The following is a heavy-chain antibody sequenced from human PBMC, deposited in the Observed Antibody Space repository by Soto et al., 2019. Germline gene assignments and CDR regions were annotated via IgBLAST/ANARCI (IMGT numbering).Heavy chain of an antibody. D-gene: IGHD3-22*01. V-gene: IGHV3-21*01. Sequence: GGSLRLSCAASGFTFSSYSMNWVRQAPGKGLEWVSSISSSSSYIYYADSVKGRFTISRDNAKNSLYLQMNSLRAEDTAVYYCARYYDSSGYYHYRNGMDVWGQGTTVTVSS. CDR3: ARYYDSSGYYHYRNGMDV. CDR1: GFTFSSYS. J-gene: IGHJ6*02. CDR2: ISSSSSYI.